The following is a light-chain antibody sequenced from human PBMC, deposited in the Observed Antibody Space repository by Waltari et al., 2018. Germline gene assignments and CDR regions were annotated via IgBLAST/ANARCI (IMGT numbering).Light chain of an antibody. CDR2: GAS. Sequence: EIVLTQSPGTLSLSPGESGTLSCRASQSVSRCLAWYQQIPGQPPRLLIYGASTRATGIPDRFSGSGSGTDFSLTISRLEPEDFAVYYCQKYDRLPATFGQGTKVEIK. CDR3: QKYDRLPAT. V-gene: IGKV3-20*01. J-gene: IGKJ1*01. CDR1: QSVSRC.